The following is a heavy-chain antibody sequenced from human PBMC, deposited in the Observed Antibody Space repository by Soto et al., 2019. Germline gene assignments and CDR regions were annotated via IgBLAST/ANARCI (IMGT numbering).Heavy chain of an antibody. CDR2: IYYSGST. Sequence: SETLSLTCTVSGGSISTSSYYWGWIRQPPVKGLEWIGSIYYSGSTYYNPSLKSRVTMSVDTSKNQFSLKLSSVTAADTAVYYCALRVGYDSSGYYIGGRGYFDYWGQGTLVTVSS. J-gene: IGHJ4*02. CDR1: GGSISTSSYY. CDR3: ALRVGYDSSGYYIGGRGYFDY. V-gene: IGHV4-39*01. D-gene: IGHD3-22*01.